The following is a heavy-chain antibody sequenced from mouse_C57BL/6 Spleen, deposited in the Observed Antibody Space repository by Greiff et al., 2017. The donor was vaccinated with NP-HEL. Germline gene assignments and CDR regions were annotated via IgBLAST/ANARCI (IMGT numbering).Heavy chain of an antibody. V-gene: IGHV3-6*01. J-gene: IGHJ2*01. CDR1: GYSITSGYY. CDR3: ARTRQWSPYYFDD. CDR2: ISYDGSN. Sequence: VQLKESGPGLVKPSQSLSLTCSVTGYSITSGYYWNWIRQFPGNKLEWMGYISYDGSNNYNPSLKNRISITRDTSKNQFFLKLNSVTTEDTATYYCARTRQWSPYYFDDWGQGTTLTVSS. D-gene: IGHD1-1*02.